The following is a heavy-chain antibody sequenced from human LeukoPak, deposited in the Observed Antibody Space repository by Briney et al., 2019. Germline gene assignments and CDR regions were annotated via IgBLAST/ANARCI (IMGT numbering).Heavy chain of an antibody. D-gene: IGHD2-2*02. CDR3: ARGDCSSTSCYTHYAFDI. Sequence: GSLRLSCAASGFTFNNYGLIWVRQAPGKGLEWVAAISNDGGGIMYAAFVEGRFTISRDNSKNTLFLQMNSLRAEDTAVYYCARGDCSSTSCYTHYAFDIWGRGTMVTVSS. CDR1: GFTFNNYG. CDR2: ISNDGGGI. V-gene: IGHV3-23*01. J-gene: IGHJ3*02.